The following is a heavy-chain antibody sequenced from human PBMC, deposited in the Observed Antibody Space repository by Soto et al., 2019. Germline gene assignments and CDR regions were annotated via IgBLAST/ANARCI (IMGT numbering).Heavy chain of an antibody. Sequence: QVQLVQSGAEVKKPGSSVKVSCKASGGTFSNYAITWVRQAPGQGLAWVGRIIPIFSTTNAAQKLQGRVTITADESTTTAYMELSGLRSEDTAVYYCARDGGSDGYFGNWLDPWGQGTLVTVSS. D-gene: IGHD2-15*01. CDR1: GGTFSNYA. CDR3: ARDGGSDGYFGNWLDP. CDR2: IIPIFSTT. V-gene: IGHV1-69*15. J-gene: IGHJ5*02.